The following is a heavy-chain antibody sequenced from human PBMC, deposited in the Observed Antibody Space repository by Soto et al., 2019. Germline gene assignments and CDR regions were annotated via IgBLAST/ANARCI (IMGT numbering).Heavy chain of an antibody. CDR2: IGVSETTT. CDR1: GFTFNSYE. Sequence: GGSLRLSCAASGFTFNSYEFNWVRQAPGKGLEWISYIGVSETTTYYAGSVRDRFTVSRDNAKNSVYLQMNSLTAEDTALYYCAREELNCGGDCFAFWGRGALVTVSS. D-gene: IGHD2-21*01. V-gene: IGHV3-48*03. CDR3: AREELNCGGDCFAF. J-gene: IGHJ4*02.